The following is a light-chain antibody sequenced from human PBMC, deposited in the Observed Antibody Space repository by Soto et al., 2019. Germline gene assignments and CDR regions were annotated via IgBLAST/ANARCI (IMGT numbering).Light chain of an antibody. CDR3: QQYGSSPLT. V-gene: IGKV3-20*01. Sequence: EIVLTQSPGTLSLSPGERATLSCRASQSVSSSYLAWYQQKPGQAPRLLIYGASSRATGIPDRFSASGSGTDFTLTISRLEPEDFAVYYCQQYGSSPLTFGVGTKVEIK. J-gene: IGKJ4*01. CDR1: QSVSSSY. CDR2: GAS.